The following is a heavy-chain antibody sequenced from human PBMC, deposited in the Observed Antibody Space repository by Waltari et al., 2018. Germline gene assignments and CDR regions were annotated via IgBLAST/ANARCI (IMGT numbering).Heavy chain of an antibody. CDR1: GFTFSSYG. CDR2: IRYDGSNK. Sequence: QVQLVESGGGVVQPGGSLRLSCAASGFTFSSYGMHWVRQAPGKGLGWVAFIRYDGSNKYYADSVEGRFTISRDNSKNTLYLPMNRLRAEETAVYYCAKEEGHDFEGYYFDYWGQGTLVTVSS. D-gene: IGHD3-16*01. CDR3: AKEEGHDFEGYYFDY. J-gene: IGHJ4*02. V-gene: IGHV3-30*02.